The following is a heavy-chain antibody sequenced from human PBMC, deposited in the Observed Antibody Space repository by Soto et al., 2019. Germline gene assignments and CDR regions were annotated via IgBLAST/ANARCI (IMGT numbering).Heavy chain of an antibody. J-gene: IGHJ4*02. V-gene: IGHV1-18*01. CDR3: AKTTVTIINHSPFDY. CDR1: GYTFTSYG. CDR2: ISAYNGNT. D-gene: IGHD4-17*01. Sequence: ASVKVSCKASGYTFTSYGISWVRQAPGQGLEWMGWISAYNGNTNYAQKLQGRVTMTTDTSTSTAYMELRSLRSDDTAVYYCAKTTVTIINHSPFDYWGQGTLVTVS.